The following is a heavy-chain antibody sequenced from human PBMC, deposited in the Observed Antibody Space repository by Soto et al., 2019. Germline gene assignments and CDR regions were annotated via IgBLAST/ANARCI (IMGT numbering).Heavy chain of an antibody. CDR2: INPNSGGT. D-gene: IGHD2-15*01. V-gene: IGHV1-2*02. Sequence: GASVKVSCKASGYTFTGYYMHWVRQATGQGLEWMGWINPNSGGTNSAQKFQCRVTMTRDTSISTAYMELSRLRSDAPAVYHCARTACSLLYGMDVWGQGTTVTVSS. CDR3: ARTACSLLYGMDV. J-gene: IGHJ6*02. CDR1: GYTFTGYY.